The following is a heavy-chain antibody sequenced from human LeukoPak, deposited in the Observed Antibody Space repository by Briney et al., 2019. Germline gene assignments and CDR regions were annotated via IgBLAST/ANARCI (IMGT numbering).Heavy chain of an antibody. J-gene: IGHJ6*02. Sequence: PSETLSLTCTGSGGSISSGGYYWNWIRQPPGKGLEWIGSVYYSGSTYYNPSLKSRVTISVDTSKNQFSLKLSSVTAADTAVYYCARTEVVPAAMRGSYYYYGMDVWGQGTTVSVSS. CDR1: GGSISSGGYY. V-gene: IGHV4-39*01. CDR2: VYYSGST. D-gene: IGHD2-2*01. CDR3: ARTEVVPAAMRGSYYYYGMDV.